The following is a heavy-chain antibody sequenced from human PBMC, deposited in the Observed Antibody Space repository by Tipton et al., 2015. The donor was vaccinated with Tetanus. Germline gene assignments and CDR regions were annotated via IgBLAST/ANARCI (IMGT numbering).Heavy chain of an antibody. CDR3: ARIGWPQQNKPAFDI. V-gene: IGHV4-59*01. Sequence: TLSLTCTVSGGSISSYYWTWIRQPPGRGLEWIGFFHYSGRTNYSPSLRSRVSLSVDTSKNQFSLNLSSVTAADTAVYYCARIGWPQQNKPAFDIWGQGTVVTVSS. CDR1: GGSISSYY. J-gene: IGHJ3*02. CDR2: FHYSGRT. D-gene: IGHD6-19*01.